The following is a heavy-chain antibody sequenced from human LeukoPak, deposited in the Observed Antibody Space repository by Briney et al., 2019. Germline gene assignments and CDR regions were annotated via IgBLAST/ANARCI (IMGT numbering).Heavy chain of an antibody. Sequence: ASVKVSCKASGYTFTSYYMHWVRQAPGQGLEWMGIINPSGGSTNPAQKFQGRVTMTRDTSTSTVYMELSSLRSEDTAVYYCARDTGISGYIDYWGQGTLVTVSS. CDR3: ARDTGISGYIDY. D-gene: IGHD6-13*01. CDR2: INPSGGST. V-gene: IGHV1-46*01. J-gene: IGHJ4*02. CDR1: GYTFTSYY.